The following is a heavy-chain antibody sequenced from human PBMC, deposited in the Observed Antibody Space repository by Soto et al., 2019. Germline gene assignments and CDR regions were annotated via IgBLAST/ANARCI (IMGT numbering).Heavy chain of an antibody. Sequence: QVQLVQSGAEVKKPGASVKVSCKASGYTFTSYDINWVRQATGQGLEWMGGMNPNSGNTGYAQKFQGRVTMTRKPSIITAYLELSSLRSEDTAVYYCARPRSGSYYYGMDVWGQGTAVTVSS. CDR1: GYTFTSYD. J-gene: IGHJ6*02. V-gene: IGHV1-8*01. D-gene: IGHD3-3*01. CDR3: ARPRSGSYYYGMDV. CDR2: MNPNSGNT.